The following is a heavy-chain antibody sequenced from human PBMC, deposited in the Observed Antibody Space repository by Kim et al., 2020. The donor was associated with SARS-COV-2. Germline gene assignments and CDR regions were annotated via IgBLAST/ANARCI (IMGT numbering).Heavy chain of an antibody. CDR3: AKRGRGADYYDSSGYYYDY. J-gene: IGHJ4*02. V-gene: IGHV3-23*01. D-gene: IGHD3-22*01. Sequence: GRFTISWDNSKNTLYLQMNSLRAEDTAVYYCAKRGRGADYYDSSGYYYDYWGQGTLVTVSS.